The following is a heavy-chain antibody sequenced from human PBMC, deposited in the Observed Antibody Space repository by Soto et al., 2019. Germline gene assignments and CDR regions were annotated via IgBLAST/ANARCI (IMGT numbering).Heavy chain of an antibody. CDR1: GYSFTTYW. Sequence: GESLKISCQASGYSFTTYWISWVRQMPGKGLECMGRIDPTDSYTDYGPSFEGHVTMSVDRSINTAYLEWSSLKASDSAMYYCARASGGSGSYYWFDPWGQGTLVTVSS. J-gene: IGHJ5*02. CDR2: IDPTDSYT. D-gene: IGHD3-10*01. CDR3: ARASGGSGSYYWFDP. V-gene: IGHV5-10-1*01.